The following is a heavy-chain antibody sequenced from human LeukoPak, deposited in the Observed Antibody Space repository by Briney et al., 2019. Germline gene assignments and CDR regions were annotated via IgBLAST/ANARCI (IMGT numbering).Heavy chain of an antibody. J-gene: IGHJ6*02. CDR2: IYDGGTT. V-gene: IGHV4-38-2*02. Sequence: SETLPLTCTVSGYSISSGYYWGWIRQPPGKGLEWIGSIYDGGTTYYNPSLKSRVTISVDTSKNQFSLKLSSVTAADTAVYYCARSDAQLWLSNYYGMDVWGQGTTVTVSS. D-gene: IGHD5-18*01. CDR1: GYSISSGYY. CDR3: ARSDAQLWLSNYYGMDV.